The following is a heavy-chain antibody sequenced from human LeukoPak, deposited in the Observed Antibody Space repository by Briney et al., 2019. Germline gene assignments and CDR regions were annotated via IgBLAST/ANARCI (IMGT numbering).Heavy chain of an antibody. V-gene: IGHV4-59*01. D-gene: IGHD3-22*01. CDR2: IYYSGSI. Sequence: SETLSLICTASGASISSYYWSWIRQPPGKGLEWIGDIYYSGSIKYNPSLKSRVTMSVDTSKNQFSLKLSSVTAADTAIYYCARENPSGYYNRPIDYWGQGTLVTVSP. CDR3: ARENPSGYYNRPIDY. J-gene: IGHJ4*02. CDR1: GASISSYY.